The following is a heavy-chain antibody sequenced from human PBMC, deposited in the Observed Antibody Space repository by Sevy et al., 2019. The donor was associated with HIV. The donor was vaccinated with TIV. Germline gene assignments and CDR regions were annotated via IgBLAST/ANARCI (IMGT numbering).Heavy chain of an antibody. D-gene: IGHD3-22*01. CDR1: GFSFDSYG. J-gene: IGHJ6*03. CDR2: ISGSGTRT. Sequence: GGSLRLSCAVSGFSFDSYGMTWVRQAPGKGLEWVSGISGSGTRTYYADSVKGRFIISRDNSKNTPYLQMNSLRSEDTAIYYFAKGGGGHYDPDEIGYYFYYYNMDVWGKGTTVTVSS. V-gene: IGHV3-23*01. CDR3: AKGGGGHYDPDEIGYYFYYYNMDV.